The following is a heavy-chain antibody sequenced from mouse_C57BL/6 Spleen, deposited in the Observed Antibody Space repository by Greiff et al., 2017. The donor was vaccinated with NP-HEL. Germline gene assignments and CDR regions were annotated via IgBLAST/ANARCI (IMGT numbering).Heavy chain of an antibody. D-gene: IGHD2-1*01. CDR2: INPNYGTT. CDR3: ARPLRYGKSYWYFDV. J-gene: IGHJ1*03. V-gene: IGHV1-39*01. CDR1: GYSFTDYN. Sequence: EVQLQQSGPELVKPGASVKISCKASGYSFTDYNMNWVKQSNGKSLEWIGVINPNYGTTSYNQKFKGKATLTVDQSASTAYMQINSLTSEDSAVYYCARPLRYGKSYWYFDVWGTGTTVTVSS.